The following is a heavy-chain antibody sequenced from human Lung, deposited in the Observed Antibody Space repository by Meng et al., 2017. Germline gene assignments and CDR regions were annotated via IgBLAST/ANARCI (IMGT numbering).Heavy chain of an antibody. CDR3: TNDRLNH. Sequence: VQLGESGGGLVPPGGSLRLSRAASGFTFTDHWMHWVRQGPGKGLVWVSRINRDGTKPTYADSVKGRFTISRDNAKNTLYLQMNNLRAEDTAFYYCTNDRLNHWGQGALVTVSS. J-gene: IGHJ1*01. CDR1: GFTFTDHW. V-gene: IGHV3-74*01. CDR2: INRDGTKP. D-gene: IGHD1-1*01.